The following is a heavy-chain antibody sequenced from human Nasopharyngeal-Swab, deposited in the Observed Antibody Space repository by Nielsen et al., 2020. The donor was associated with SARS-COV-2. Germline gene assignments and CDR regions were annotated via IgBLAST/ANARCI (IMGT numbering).Heavy chain of an antibody. J-gene: IGHJ4*02. CDR3: ARDRDVDTAMVMERFDY. D-gene: IGHD5-18*01. Sequence: WVRQAPGQRLEWMGWINAGNGNTKYSQKFQGRVTITRDTSASTAYMELSSLRSEDTAVYYCARDRDVDTAMVMERFDYWGQGTRVTVSS. V-gene: IGHV1-3*01. CDR2: INAGNGNT.